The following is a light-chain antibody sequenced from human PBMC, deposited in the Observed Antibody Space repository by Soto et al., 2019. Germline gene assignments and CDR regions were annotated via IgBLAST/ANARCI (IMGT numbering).Light chain of an antibody. Sequence: EIVLTQSPGTLSLSPGERATLSCRASQSVSSSYLAWYQQKPGQAPRLLIYAAFNRATDIPDRFSGGGSGTDFTLTISRLEPEDFAVYFCQQYSNSPPSTFGQGTKLEIK. CDR1: QSVSSSY. J-gene: IGKJ2*01. V-gene: IGKV3-20*01. CDR2: AAF. CDR3: QQYSNSPPST.